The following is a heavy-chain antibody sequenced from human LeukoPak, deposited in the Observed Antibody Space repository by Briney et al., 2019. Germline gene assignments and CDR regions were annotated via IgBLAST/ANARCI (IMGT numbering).Heavy chain of an antibody. CDR3: ARVLSSGWYRY. D-gene: IGHD6-19*01. Sequence: ASVKVSCKASGYTFTSYGISWVRQAPGQGLEWMGWISAYNGNTNYAQKFQGRVTMTRDTSTSTVYMEVTSLRSEDTAVYYCARVLSSGWYRYWGQGTLVTVSS. CDR2: ISAYNGNT. V-gene: IGHV1-18*01. J-gene: IGHJ4*02. CDR1: GYTFTSYG.